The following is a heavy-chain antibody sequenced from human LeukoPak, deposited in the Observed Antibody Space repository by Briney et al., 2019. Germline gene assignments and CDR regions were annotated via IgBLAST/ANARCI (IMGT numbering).Heavy chain of an antibody. Sequence: GGSLRLSCAASGFTFSSYCMTWVRQAPGKGLEWVSYISGNSSTIYYADSVKGRFTISRDNAKNSLYLQMNSLRAEDTAVYYCARAGSSSWYVSRRYYFDYWGQGTLVTVSS. D-gene: IGHD6-13*01. CDR1: GFTFSSYC. CDR3: ARAGSSSWYVSRRYYFDY. V-gene: IGHV3-48*04. CDR2: ISGNSSTI. J-gene: IGHJ4*02.